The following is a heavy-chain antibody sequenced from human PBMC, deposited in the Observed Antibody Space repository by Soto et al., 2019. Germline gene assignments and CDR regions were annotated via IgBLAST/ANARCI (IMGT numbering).Heavy chain of an antibody. D-gene: IGHD1-26*01. V-gene: IGHV4-59*01. J-gene: IGHJ6*02. Sequence: QVQLQESGPGLVKPSETLSLTCTVSGGSISSYYWSWIRQPPGKGLEWIGYIYYSGSTNYNPSLKSRVTISVDTSKNQFSLKLSSVTAADTAVYYCARGGSGSYWGPDYYYYGMDVWGQGTTVTVSS. CDR2: IYYSGST. CDR3: ARGGSGSYWGPDYYYYGMDV. CDR1: GGSISSYY.